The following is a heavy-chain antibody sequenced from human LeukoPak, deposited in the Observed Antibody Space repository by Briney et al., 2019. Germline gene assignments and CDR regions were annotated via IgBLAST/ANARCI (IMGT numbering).Heavy chain of an antibody. D-gene: IGHD3-22*01. V-gene: IGHV4-61*02. J-gene: IGHJ6*03. CDR1: GGSISSGSYY. Sequence: PSETLSLTCTVSGGSISSGSYYWSWIRQPAGKGLEWIGRIYTSGSTNYNPSLKSRVTISVDTSKNQFSLKLNSVTAADTAVYYCARALGSGYYVLYYYYMDVWGKGTTVTISS. CDR3: ARALGSGYYVLYYYYMDV. CDR2: IYTSGST.